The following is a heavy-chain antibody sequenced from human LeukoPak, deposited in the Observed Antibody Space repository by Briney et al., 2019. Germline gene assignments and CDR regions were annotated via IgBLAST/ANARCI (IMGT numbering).Heavy chain of an antibody. J-gene: IGHJ6*03. V-gene: IGHV3-20*04. D-gene: IGHD3-3*01. Sequence: GGSLRLSCAASGFTFDDYGMSWVRQAPGKGLKWVSGINWNGGSTGYADSVKGRFTISRDNAKNSLYLQMNSLRAEDTALYYCARDRAIFGVVGYMDVWGKGTTVTVSS. CDR3: ARDRAIFGVVGYMDV. CDR1: GFTFDDYG. CDR2: INWNGGST.